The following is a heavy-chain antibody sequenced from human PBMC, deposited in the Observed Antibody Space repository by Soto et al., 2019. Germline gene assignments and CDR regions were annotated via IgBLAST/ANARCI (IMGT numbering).Heavy chain of an antibody. D-gene: IGHD4-17*01. V-gene: IGHV4-39*01. J-gene: IGHJ4*02. CDR1: GGSISSSSYY. CDR3: GRRVYGERFGFDY. CDR2: IYYSGST. Sequence: SETLSLTCTVSGGSISSSSYYWGWIRQPPGKGLEWIGSIYYSGSTYYNPSLKSRVTISLDTSKNQFSLKLSSVTAADTAVYYCGRRVYGERFGFDYWGQGTLVTVSS.